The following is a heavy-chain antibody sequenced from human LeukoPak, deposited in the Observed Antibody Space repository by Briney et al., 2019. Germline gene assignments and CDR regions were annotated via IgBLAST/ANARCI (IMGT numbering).Heavy chain of an antibody. J-gene: IGHJ4*02. CDR1: GFTFSDWT. V-gene: IGHV3-21*01. Sequence: PGGSLRLSCAASGFTFSDWTMNWIRQAPGKGLEWVSSISSSSSYMYYADSVKGRFTISRDNTKNSLYLQMNSLRAEDTAVYYCARGLEMATIKPSPFGYWGQGTLVTVSS. CDR3: ARGLEMATIKPSPFGY. CDR2: ISSSSSYM. D-gene: IGHD5-24*01.